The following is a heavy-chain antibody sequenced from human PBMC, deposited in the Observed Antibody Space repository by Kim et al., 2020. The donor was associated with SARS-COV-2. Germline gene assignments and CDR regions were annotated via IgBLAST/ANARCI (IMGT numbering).Heavy chain of an antibody. V-gene: IGHV3-11*06. CDR2: ISSSSSYT. Sequence: GGSLRLSCAASGFTFSDYYMSWIRQAPGKGLEWVSYISSSSSYTNYADSVKGRFTISRDNAKNSLYLQMNSLRAEDTAVYYCARSAAKAMINYFDYWGQGTLVTVSS. CDR1: GFTFSDYY. CDR3: ARSAAKAMINYFDY. D-gene: IGHD3-16*01. J-gene: IGHJ4*02.